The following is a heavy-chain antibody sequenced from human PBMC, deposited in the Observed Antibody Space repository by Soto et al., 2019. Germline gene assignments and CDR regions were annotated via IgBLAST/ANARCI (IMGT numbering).Heavy chain of an antibody. D-gene: IGHD1-1*01. CDR1: GFTFSSYA. V-gene: IGHV3-23*01. Sequence: EVQLLESGGGLVQPGGSLRLSCAASGFTFSSYAMSWVRQAPGKGLEWVSAISGSGGSTYYADSVKGRFTISRDNSKNSLYLQMNSLRAEDTAVYYCARDPNWNYGMDVWGQGTTVTVSS. CDR2: ISGSGGST. CDR3: ARDPNWNYGMDV. J-gene: IGHJ6*02.